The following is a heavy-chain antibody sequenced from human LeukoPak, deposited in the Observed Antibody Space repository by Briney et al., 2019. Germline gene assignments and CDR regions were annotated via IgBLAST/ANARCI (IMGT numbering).Heavy chain of an antibody. V-gene: IGHV3-23*01. CDR1: GFTLSSYG. CDR2: IIGSGDNT. CDR3: AKFDYGDY. J-gene: IGHJ4*02. Sequence: GGTLRLSCAGSGFTLSSYGMSWVRQAPGKGLEWVSGIIGSGDNTYYADSVKGRFTISRDTSKNTLYLQMSSLRAEDTAVYYCAKFDYGDYWGQGTLVTVSS.